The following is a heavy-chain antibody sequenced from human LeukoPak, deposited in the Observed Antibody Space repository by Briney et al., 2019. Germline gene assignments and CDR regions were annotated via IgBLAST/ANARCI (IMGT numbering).Heavy chain of an antibody. CDR3: ARGNFKWTTPGYGMDV. Sequence: SETLSLTCTVSGGSISSSSYYWGWIRQPPGKGLEWIGSIYYSGSTYYNPSLKSRVTISVDTSKNQFSLKLSSVTAADTAVYYCARGNFKWTTPGYGMDVWGQGTTVTVSS. D-gene: IGHD4-17*01. J-gene: IGHJ6*02. V-gene: IGHV4-39*07. CDR1: GGSISSSSYY. CDR2: IYYSGST.